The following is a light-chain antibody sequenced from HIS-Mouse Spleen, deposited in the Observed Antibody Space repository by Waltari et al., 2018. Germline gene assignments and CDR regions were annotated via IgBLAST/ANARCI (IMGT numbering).Light chain of an antibody. V-gene: IGLV3-21*03. CDR2: DDS. J-gene: IGLJ3*02. CDR3: AAWDDSLNGTV. CDR1: NIGSKS. Sequence: SYVLTQPPSVSVAPGKTARITCGGNNIGSKSVHWYQQKPGQAPVLVVYDDSDRPSGIPERFSGSNSGNTATLTISGLQSEDEADYYCAAWDDSLNGTVFGGGTKLTVL.